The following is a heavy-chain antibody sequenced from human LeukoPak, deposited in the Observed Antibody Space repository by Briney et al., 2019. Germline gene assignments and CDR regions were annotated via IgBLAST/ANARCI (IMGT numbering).Heavy chain of an antibody. CDR2: ISNNGGST. CDR1: GFSFSSYP. Sequence: GGSLRLSCSASGFSFSSYPMHWVRQAPGKGLEYVSAISNNGGSTYYTDSVKGRFTISRDNSKNTLYLQLSSLRTEDTAVYYCVKTYSRYFDLCGRGTLVTVSS. V-gene: IGHV3-64D*06. CDR3: VKTYSRYFDL. J-gene: IGHJ2*01. D-gene: IGHD5-18*01.